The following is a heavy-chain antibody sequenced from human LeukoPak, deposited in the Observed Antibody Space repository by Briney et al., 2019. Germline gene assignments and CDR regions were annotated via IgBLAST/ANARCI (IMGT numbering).Heavy chain of an antibody. V-gene: IGHV3-30*03. CDR1: GFTFSSYG. J-gene: IGHJ6*02. CDR3: ARELRGQQLVRRNGGYDYYGMDV. D-gene: IGHD6-6*01. Sequence: PGRSLRLSCAASGFTFSSYGMHWVRQAPGKGLEWVAVISYDGSNKYYADSVKGRFTMSRDNSKNTLYLQMNSLRAEDKAVYYCARELRGQQLVRRNGGYDYYGMDVWGQGTTVTVSS. CDR2: ISYDGSNK.